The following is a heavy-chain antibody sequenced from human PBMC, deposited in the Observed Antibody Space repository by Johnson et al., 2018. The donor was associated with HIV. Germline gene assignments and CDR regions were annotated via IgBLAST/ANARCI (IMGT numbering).Heavy chain of an antibody. Sequence: EVQLVESGGGVVRPGGSLRLSCAASGFTFDDYGMSWVRQAPGKGLEWVSGINWNGGSTGYADSVKGRFTISRDNAKNSLYLQMNSLRAEDTALYYCARKVYYYDSSGYSSNAFDIWGQGTMVTVSS. CDR3: ARKVYYYDSSGYSSNAFDI. CDR1: GFTFDDYG. CDR2: INWNGGST. D-gene: IGHD3-22*01. J-gene: IGHJ3*02. V-gene: IGHV3-20*04.